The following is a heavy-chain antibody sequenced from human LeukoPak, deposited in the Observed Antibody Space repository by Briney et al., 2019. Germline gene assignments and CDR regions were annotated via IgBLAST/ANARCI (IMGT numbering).Heavy chain of an antibody. CDR1: GGTFSSYA. CDR2: IIPIFGTA. V-gene: IGHV1-69*05. CDR3: ARGRGEQLGFDY. J-gene: IGHJ4*02. Sequence: SVKVSCKASGGTFSSYAISWVRQAPGQELEWMGGIIPIFGTANYAQKFQGRVTITTDESTSTAYMELSSLRSEDTAVYYCARGRGEQLGFDYWGQGTLVNVSS. D-gene: IGHD6-13*01.